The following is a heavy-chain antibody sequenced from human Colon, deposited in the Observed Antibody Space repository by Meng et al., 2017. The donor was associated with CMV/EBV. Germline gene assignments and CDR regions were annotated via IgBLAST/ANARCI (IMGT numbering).Heavy chain of an antibody. D-gene: IGHD5/OR15-5a*01. J-gene: IGHJ4*02. CDR3: ARMPGASVGFDY. V-gene: IGHV4-59*01. CDR1: GGSLNSDY. Sequence: SETLSLTCTVFGGSLNSDYWTWIRQPPGRGLEYIGHFSYTGRTLNSPSLNSRVFISRDTSKNQFSLKLTSVTAADTAVYYCARMPGASVGFDYWGQGMLVTVSS. CDR2: FSYTGRT.